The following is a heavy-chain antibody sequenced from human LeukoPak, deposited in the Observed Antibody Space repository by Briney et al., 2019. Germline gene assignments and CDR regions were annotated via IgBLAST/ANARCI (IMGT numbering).Heavy chain of an antibody. V-gene: IGHV4-59*01. CDR2: IYYSGST. D-gene: IGHD5-18*01. CDR1: GGSISSYY. Sequence: SETLSLTCTVSGGSISSYYWSWIRQPPGKGLEWIGYIYYSGSTNYNPSLKSRVTILVDTSKNQFSLKLSSVTAADTAVYYCARVQGYSYDFDPWGQGTLVTVSS. J-gene: IGHJ5*02. CDR3: ARVQGYSYDFDP.